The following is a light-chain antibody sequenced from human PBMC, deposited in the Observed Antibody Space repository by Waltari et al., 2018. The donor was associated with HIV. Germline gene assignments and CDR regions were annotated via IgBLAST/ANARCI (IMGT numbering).Light chain of an antibody. CDR3: QSYDSSLSGSDVV. J-gene: IGLJ2*01. V-gene: IGLV1-40*02. CDR2: GNS. Sequence: QSVVTQPPSVSGAPGPRVTIPCTGRRPNIGAGYAVHWYPHLPGTAPKPLLYGNSNRPSGVPDRFSGSKSGTSASLAITGLQAEDEADYYCQSYDSSLSGSDVVFGGGTELTVL. CDR1: RPNIGAGYA.